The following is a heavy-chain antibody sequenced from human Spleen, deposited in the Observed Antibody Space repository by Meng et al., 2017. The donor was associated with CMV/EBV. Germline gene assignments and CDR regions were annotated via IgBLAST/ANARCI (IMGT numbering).Heavy chain of an antibody. CDR3: ARDWMAGLDP. J-gene: IGHJ5*02. Sequence: LSCAASGFMFRNYVMHWVRQAQGKGLEWVGVISNDRSDEYYADSVKGRFAISANNSRNTLYLQMYRLEPDDTAVYYCARDWMAGLDPWGQGTLVTVSS. V-gene: IGHV3-30*01. CDR1: GFMFRNYV. CDR2: ISNDRSDE. D-gene: IGHD5-24*01.